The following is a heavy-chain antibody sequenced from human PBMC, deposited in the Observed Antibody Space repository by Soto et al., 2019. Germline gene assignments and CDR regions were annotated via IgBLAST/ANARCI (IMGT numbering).Heavy chain of an antibody. J-gene: IGHJ4*02. D-gene: IGHD3-10*01. Sequence: EVHLVQSGAEVKEPGESLKISCKASGYIFTTYWIGWVRQMPGKGLEWMGTIFPGDSDTRYSPSFQGQVTISVDKSVSTASLQWCSLHDSCTAIYYCASGASLDDLGQGTQVTVSS. CDR2: IFPGDSDT. CDR3: ASGASLDD. CDR1: GYIFTTYW. V-gene: IGHV5-51*01.